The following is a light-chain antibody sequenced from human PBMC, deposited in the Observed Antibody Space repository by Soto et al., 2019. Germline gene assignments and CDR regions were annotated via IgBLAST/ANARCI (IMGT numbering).Light chain of an antibody. CDR3: QQYGSSPLT. J-gene: IGKJ4*01. CDR2: GAS. V-gene: IGKV3-20*01. CDR1: QSVSSSY. Sequence: EIVLTQSPGTLALSPGERATLSCRASQSVSSSYLAWYQQKPGQAPRLLIYGASSRATGIPDRFSGSGSGTDFTLTTSRLEPEDFAVYYCQQYGSSPLTFGGGTMVEI.